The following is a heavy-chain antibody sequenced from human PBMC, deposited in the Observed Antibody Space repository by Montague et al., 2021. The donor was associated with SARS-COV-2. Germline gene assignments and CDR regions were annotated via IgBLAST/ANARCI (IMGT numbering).Heavy chain of an antibody. CDR3: ARPSCSSTSCYGPLWY. Sequence: SETLSLTCAVYGESFSSYYWSWIRQPPGKGLEWIGEINHSGSTNSNPSLKSRLTISVDTSKNQFSLKLSSVTAADTAVYYCARPSCSSTSCYGPLWYWGQGTLVTVSS. V-gene: IGHV4-34*01. CDR1: GESFSSYY. D-gene: IGHD2-2*01. J-gene: IGHJ4*02. CDR2: INHSGST.